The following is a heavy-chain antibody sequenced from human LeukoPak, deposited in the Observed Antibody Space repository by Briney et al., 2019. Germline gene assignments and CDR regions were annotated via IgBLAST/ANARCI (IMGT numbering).Heavy chain of an antibody. CDR1: GFTFSNSW. CDR3: AKGIAAAGTFDY. Sequence: GGSLRLSCAASGFTFSNSWMSWVRQAPGKGLEWVSAISGSGGSTYYADSVKGRFTISRDNSKNTLYLQMNSLRAEDTAVYYCAKGIAAAGTFDYWGQGTLVTVSS. V-gene: IGHV3-23*01. D-gene: IGHD6-13*01. CDR2: ISGSGGST. J-gene: IGHJ4*02.